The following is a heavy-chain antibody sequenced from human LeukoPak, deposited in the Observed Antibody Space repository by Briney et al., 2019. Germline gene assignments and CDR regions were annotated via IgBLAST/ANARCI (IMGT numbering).Heavy chain of an antibody. V-gene: IGHV3-7*01. CDR1: GFTLISCW. Sequence: GGSLRLSCAASGFTLISCWMTWVRQAPGKGLEWVANIKQDGSEKYYVDSVKGRFTISRDNAKNSLYLQMNSLRDEDTAVYYCARADSSIAARLSRSSIFNYYYYMDVWGKGTTVTVSS. D-gene: IGHD6-6*01. CDR3: ARADSSIAARLSRSSIFNYYYYMDV. J-gene: IGHJ6*03. CDR2: IKQDGSEK.